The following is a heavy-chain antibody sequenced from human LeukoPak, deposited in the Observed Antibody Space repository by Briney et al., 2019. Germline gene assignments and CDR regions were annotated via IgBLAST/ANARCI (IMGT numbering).Heavy chain of an antibody. Sequence: GASVKVSCKASGYTFTSYYMHWVRQAPGQGLEWMGIINPSGGSTSYAQKFQGRVTMTRDTSTSTVYMELSSLRSEDTAVYYCARDQASSTSCYLGCGMDVWGKGTTVTVSS. CDR1: GYTFTSYY. CDR3: ARDQASSTSCYLGCGMDV. V-gene: IGHV1-46*01. D-gene: IGHD2-2*01. CDR2: INPSGGST. J-gene: IGHJ6*04.